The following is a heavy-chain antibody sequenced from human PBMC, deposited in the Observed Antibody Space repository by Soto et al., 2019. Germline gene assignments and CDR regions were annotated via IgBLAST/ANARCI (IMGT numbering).Heavy chain of an antibody. D-gene: IGHD2-8*01. J-gene: IGHJ4*02. CDR1: GFTFSNAW. CDR2: IKSKTDGGTT. Sequence: GESLKISCAASGFTFSNAWMNWVRQAPGKGLEWVGRIKSKTDGGTTDYAAPVKGRFTISRDDSKNTLYLQMNSLKTEDTAVYYCTTDGEYCTNGVCYILDYWGQGTLVTVSS. CDR3: TTDGEYCTNGVCYILDY. V-gene: IGHV3-15*07.